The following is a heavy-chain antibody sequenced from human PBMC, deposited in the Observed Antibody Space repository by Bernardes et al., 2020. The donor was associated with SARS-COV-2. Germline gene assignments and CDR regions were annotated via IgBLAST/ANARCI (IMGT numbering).Heavy chain of an antibody. Sequence: SETLSLTCGVSGDSISRTTYYWARIRQSPGKGLAWTGSISDTGNTYYSVSLHSRVTRSVDTSTNHLSLDLSSVTAADTAVYYCARSDFWSGFYTIFDSWGQGILVTVSS. CDR3: ARSDFWSGFYTIFDS. V-gene: IGHV4-39*02. CDR1: GDSISRTTYY. CDR2: ISDTGNT. J-gene: IGHJ4*02. D-gene: IGHD3-3*01.